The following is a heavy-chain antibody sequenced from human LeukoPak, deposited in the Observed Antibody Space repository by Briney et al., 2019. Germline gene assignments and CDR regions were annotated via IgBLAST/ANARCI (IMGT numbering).Heavy chain of an antibody. V-gene: IGHV3-53*01. CDR3: AILPGY. Sequence: GGSLRLSCAASGFTVSTNYMSWVSQAPGKGLEWVSVIFADGRTYYIDSVKGRFNISRDNSKNTLYLEMSDLRAGDTAVYYCAILPGYWGQGTLVTVSS. CDR2: IFADGRT. CDR1: GFTVSTNY. J-gene: IGHJ4*02.